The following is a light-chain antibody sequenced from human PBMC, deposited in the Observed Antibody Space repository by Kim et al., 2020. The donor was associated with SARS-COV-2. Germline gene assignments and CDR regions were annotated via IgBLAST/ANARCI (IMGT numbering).Light chain of an antibody. CDR2: AAS. J-gene: IGKJ1*01. Sequence: ESGGDRVTNTCRARQDIANSLAWYQQKPGKVPQVLIYAASTLQSGVPSRFSGSGSGTEFTLTIGSLQTEDVATYYCQKYNSAPWTFGPGTKVDIK. CDR3: QKYNSAPWT. CDR1: QDIANS. V-gene: IGKV1-27*01.